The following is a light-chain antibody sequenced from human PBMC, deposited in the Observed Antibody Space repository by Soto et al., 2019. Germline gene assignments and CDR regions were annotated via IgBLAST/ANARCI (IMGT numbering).Light chain of an antibody. CDR2: EVS. CDR3: CSFTSSNTHV. Sequence: QSALTQPASVSGSPGQSITISCAGSISDVGSSNLISWYQQHPGKVPKLILFEVSKRPSGVSGRFSGSKSGNTASLTISGLQAEDEADYYCCSFTSSNTHVFGTGTKLTVL. V-gene: IGLV2-23*02. J-gene: IGLJ1*01. CDR1: ISDVGSSNL.